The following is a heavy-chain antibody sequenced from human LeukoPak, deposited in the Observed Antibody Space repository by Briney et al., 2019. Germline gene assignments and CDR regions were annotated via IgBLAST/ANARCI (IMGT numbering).Heavy chain of an antibody. CDR3: ATLHYYYDSHGPFDY. Sequence: GESLKISCKGSGYRFTNYWIGWVRQMPGKGLEWMGIIYSGDSDTRYSPSFQGQVTILVDKSINTAYLQWSSLMATDTAMYYCATLHYYYDSHGPFDYWGQGTLVTVSS. J-gene: IGHJ4*02. V-gene: IGHV5-51*01. D-gene: IGHD3-22*01. CDR2: IYSGDSDT. CDR1: GYRFTNYW.